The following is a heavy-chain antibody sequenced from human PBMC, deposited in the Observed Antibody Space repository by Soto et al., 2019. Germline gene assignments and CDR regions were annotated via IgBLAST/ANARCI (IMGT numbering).Heavy chain of an antibody. CDR1: GGSLSGYY. D-gene: IGHD3-10*01. CDR2: INHSGST. V-gene: IGHV4-34*01. CDR3: AIKVRGVINYY. Sequence: SETLSLTCAVYGGSLSGYYWSWIRQPPGKGLEWIGEINHSGSTNYNPSLKSRVTMSVDTSKNQFSLKLSSVTAADTAVYYCAIKVRGVINYYWGQGTLVTVSS. J-gene: IGHJ4*02.